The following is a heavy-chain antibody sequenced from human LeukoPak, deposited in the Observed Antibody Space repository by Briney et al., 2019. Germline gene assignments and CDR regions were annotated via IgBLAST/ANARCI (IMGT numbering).Heavy chain of an antibody. CDR1: GGTFSSYA. CDR2: IIPILGIA. CDR3: ARDSLGIAARPGDY. Sequence: SVKVSCKASGGTFSSYAISWVRQAPGQGLEWMGRIIPILGIANYAQKLQGRVTMTTDTSTSTAYMELRSLRSDDTAVYYCARDSLGIAARPGDYWGQGTLVTVSS. J-gene: IGHJ4*02. V-gene: IGHV1-69*04. D-gene: IGHD6-6*01.